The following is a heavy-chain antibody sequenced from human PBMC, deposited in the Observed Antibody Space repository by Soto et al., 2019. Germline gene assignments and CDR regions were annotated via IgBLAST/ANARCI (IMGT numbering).Heavy chain of an antibody. Sequence: EVQLVESGGGLVQPGGSLRLPCAASGFTFRNYWMSWVRQAPGKGLEWVANIKQDGTEKSYVDSVRGRFTISRDNAKNSLDLQMNSLTAEDTAVYYWASVAIWGQGTLVTVSS. V-gene: IGHV3-7*01. J-gene: IGHJ4*02. CDR2: IKQDGTEK. D-gene: IGHD5-12*01. CDR1: GFTFRNYW. CDR3: ASVAI.